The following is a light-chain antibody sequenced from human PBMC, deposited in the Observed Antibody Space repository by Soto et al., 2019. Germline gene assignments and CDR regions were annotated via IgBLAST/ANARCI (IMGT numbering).Light chain of an antibody. CDR3: QQYNILPYT. V-gene: IGKV3-15*01. CDR1: QSVSSN. CDR2: GAS. J-gene: IGKJ2*01. Sequence: EIVMTQSPATLSVSPGERATLSCRASQSVSSNLAWYQQKPGQAPRLLIYGASTRATGIPARFSGSGSGTEFTLTINSLQSEDFAVYYCQQYNILPYTFGEGTKLEIK.